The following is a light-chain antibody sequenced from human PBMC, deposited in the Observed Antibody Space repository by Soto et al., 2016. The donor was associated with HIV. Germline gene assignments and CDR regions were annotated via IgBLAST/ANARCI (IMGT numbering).Light chain of an antibody. CDR2: QDT. Sequence: SSELTQPPSVSVSPGQTASITCSGDKLGDKYASWYQLKPGQSPVLVIFQDTKRPSEIPERFSGSISGNTATLTISGTQAMDEAEYYCQAWDSSIVIFGGGTKLTVL. V-gene: IGLV3-1*01. CDR3: QAWDSSIVI. J-gene: IGLJ2*01. CDR1: KLGDKY.